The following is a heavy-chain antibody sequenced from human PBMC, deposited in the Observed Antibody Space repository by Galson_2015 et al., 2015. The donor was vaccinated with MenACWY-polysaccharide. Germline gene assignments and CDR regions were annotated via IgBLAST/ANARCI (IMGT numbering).Heavy chain of an antibody. CDR1: GFNFGDYG. CDR2: IRSKAYGGTP. Sequence: SLRLSCAASGFNFGDYGVIWIRQAPGKGLVWISLIRSKAYGGTPESAASVKGRFTMSRDDSKRIAYLQMNSLNTEDTAVYYCTSFSAYCHDNSGSLDAFDIWGQGIMVTGSS. V-gene: IGHV3-49*03. J-gene: IGHJ3*02. CDR3: TSFSAYCHDNSGSLDAFDI. D-gene: IGHD3-22*01.